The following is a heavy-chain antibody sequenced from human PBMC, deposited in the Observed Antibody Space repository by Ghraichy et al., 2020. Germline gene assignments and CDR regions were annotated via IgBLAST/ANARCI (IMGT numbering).Heavy chain of an antibody. V-gene: IGHV3-7*03. Sequence: LSLTCEASGFTFSTYWVTCVRQAPGRGLEWLSNIKGDGTERYYADSLKGRFTISRDNAKNSLFLQMDSLRAEDTAVYYCARDSRYRPAVGTFDDWGQGTLVTVSS. D-gene: IGHD6-13*01. J-gene: IGHJ4*02. CDR3: ARDSRYRPAVGTFDD. CDR1: GFTFSTYW. CDR2: IKGDGTER.